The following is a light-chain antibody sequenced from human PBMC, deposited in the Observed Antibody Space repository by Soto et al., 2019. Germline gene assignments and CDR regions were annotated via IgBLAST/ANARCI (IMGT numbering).Light chain of an antibody. J-gene: IGKJ3*01. Sequence: EIVLTQSPGTVSLSPGERATLSCRASQSLSSNYLAWYQQKPGQAPRLLIYGASTRASGIPDRFSGSGSGTEFTLTISSLEPEDFAVYYCQHYGRSAIFTLGPGTTVD. CDR3: QHYGRSAIFT. CDR2: GAS. CDR1: QSLSSNY. V-gene: IGKV3-20*01.